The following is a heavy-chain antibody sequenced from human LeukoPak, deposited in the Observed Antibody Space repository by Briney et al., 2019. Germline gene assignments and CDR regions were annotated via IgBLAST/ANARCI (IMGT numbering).Heavy chain of an antibody. J-gene: IGHJ4*02. V-gene: IGHV3-21*01. Sequence: PGGSLRLSCAASGFTFSSYSMNWVRQAPGKGLEWVSSISGSSSYIYYADSVKGRFTISRDNAKKSLYLQMNSLRAEDTAVYYCARAEWLVLTFHTYYFDYWGQGTLVTVSS. CDR3: ARAEWLVLTFHTYYFDY. CDR1: GFTFSSYS. D-gene: IGHD6-19*01. CDR2: ISGSSSYI.